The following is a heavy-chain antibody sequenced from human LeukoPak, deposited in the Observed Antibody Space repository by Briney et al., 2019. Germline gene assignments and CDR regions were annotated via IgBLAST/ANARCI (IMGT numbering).Heavy chain of an antibody. D-gene: IGHD5-18*01. CDR2: INHSGST. V-gene: IGHV4-34*01. Sequence: SETLSLTCAVYGGSFSGYYWSWIRQPPGKGLEWIGEINHSGSTNYNPSLKSRVTISVDTSKNQFSLRLGSVTAADTAVYCCATIKRGYPYGYFDFWGQGILVTVSS. CDR1: GGSFSGYY. J-gene: IGHJ4*02. CDR3: ATIKRGYPYGYFDF.